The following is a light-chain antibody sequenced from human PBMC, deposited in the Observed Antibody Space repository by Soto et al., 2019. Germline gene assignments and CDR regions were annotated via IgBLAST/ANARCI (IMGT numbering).Light chain of an antibody. J-gene: IGKJ4*02. CDR3: QHYTLSSGP. Sequence: IHMTQSPSTVSASVGDSVTISCRASQDIVTYLAWYQQKPGRAPKLLIFDASTLQSGVSPRFRGSGSGSEFSVTISNLQPDDAGVYFCQHYTLSSGPFGGGTRVET. V-gene: IGKV1-5*01. CDR1: QDIVTY. CDR2: DAS.